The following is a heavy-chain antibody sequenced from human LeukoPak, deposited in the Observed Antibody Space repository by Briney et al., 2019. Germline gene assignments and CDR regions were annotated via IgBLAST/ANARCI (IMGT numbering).Heavy chain of an antibody. CDR2: IYYSGST. D-gene: IGHD6-13*01. J-gene: IGHJ4*02. CDR3: ARGVAAAGY. CDR1: GGSISSSSYY. V-gene: IGHV4-61*01. Sequence: SETLSLTCTVSGGSISSSSYYWSWIRQPPGKGLEWIGYIYYSGSTNYNPSLKSRVTISVDTSKNQFSLKLSSVTAADTAVYYCARGVAAAGYWGQGTLVTVSS.